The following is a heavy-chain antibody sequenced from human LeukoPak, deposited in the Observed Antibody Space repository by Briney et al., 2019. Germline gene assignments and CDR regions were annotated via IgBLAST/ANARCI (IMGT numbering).Heavy chain of an antibody. CDR1: GFTFGDYA. CDR3: TRDRRYGSGSFYYYYGMDV. D-gene: IGHD3-10*01. CDR2: IRSKSYGGTT. V-gene: IGHV3-49*04. Sequence: SLRLSCTASGFTFGDYAMSWVRQAPRHRLEWVGFIRSKSYGGTTEYTASVKGRFTISRDDSKSIAYLQMNSLKTEDTAVYYCTRDRRYGSGSFYYYYGMDVWGQGTTVTVSS. J-gene: IGHJ6*02.